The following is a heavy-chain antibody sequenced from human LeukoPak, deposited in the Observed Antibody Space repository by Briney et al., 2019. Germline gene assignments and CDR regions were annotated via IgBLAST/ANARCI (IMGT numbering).Heavy chain of an antibody. CDR1: GGTFSNYG. CDR3: ARGVKQQLVPRWFDP. D-gene: IGHD6-13*01. V-gene: IGHV1-69*01. Sequence: SVKVSCKASGGTFSNYGISWVRQAPGQGLEWMGGIIPIFGTATYAQKFQDRVTITADESTSTAYMELSSLRSEDTAVYYCARGVKQQLVPRWFDPWGQGTLVTVSS. J-gene: IGHJ5*02. CDR2: IIPIFGTA.